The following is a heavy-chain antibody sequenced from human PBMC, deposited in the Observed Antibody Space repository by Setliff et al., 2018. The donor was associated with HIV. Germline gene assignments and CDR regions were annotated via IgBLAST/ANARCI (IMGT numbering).Heavy chain of an antibody. CDR3: VRGYRSAWNSWFDA. J-gene: IGHJ5*02. V-gene: IGHV1-46*01. CDR1: GYTFTTYY. CDR2: LNPSEGTT. Sequence: VASVKVSCKASGYTFTTYYIHWVRQAPGQGLEWMGILNPSEGTTSFAQKFQGRVTMTRDTSTSTVYMDLSSLRADDTAVYYCVRGYRSAWNSWFDAWGQGTRVT. D-gene: IGHD6-19*01.